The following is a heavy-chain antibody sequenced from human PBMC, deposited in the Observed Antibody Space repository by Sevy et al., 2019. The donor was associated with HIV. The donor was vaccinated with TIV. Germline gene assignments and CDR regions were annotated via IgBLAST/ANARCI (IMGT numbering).Heavy chain of an antibody. D-gene: IGHD2-15*01. V-gene: IGHV1-18*01. CDR2: ISAYNGNT. CDR3: ARARLLVVVAAAPHNWFDP. CDR1: GYTFTSYG. Sequence: ASVKVSCKASGYTFTSYGISWVRQAPGQGLEWMGWISAYNGNTNYAQKLQGRVTMTTDTSTRTAYMELRSLRSDDTAVYYCARARLLVVVAAAPHNWFDPWGQGTLVTVSS. J-gene: IGHJ5*02.